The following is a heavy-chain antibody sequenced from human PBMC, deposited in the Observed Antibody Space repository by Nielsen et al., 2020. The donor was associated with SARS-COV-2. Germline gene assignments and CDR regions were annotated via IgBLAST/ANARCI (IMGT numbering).Heavy chain of an antibody. V-gene: IGHV3-30-3*01. Sequence: GGSLRLSCAASGFTFSSYAMHWVRQAPGKGLEWVAVILYDGSNKYYADSVKGRFTISRDNSKNTLYLQMNSLRAEDTAVYYCARDSIAVAGDFSYFDYWGQGTLVTVSS. CDR3: ARDSIAVAGDFSYFDY. D-gene: IGHD6-19*01. CDR2: ILYDGSNK. J-gene: IGHJ4*02. CDR1: GFTFSSYA.